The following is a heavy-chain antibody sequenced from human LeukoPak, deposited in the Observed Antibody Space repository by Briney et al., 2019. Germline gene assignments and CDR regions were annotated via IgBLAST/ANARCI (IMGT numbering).Heavy chain of an antibody. V-gene: IGHV3-23*01. Sequence: GGSLRLSCAASGFTFSSSAMSWVRQAPGKGLEWVSGISGRDGSTYYADSVKGRFTISRDNSKNTLYLQMNSLRAEDTAVYYCAKSGGVRFDPWGQGTLVTVSS. CDR2: ISGRDGST. D-gene: IGHD3-16*01. CDR3: AKSGGVRFDP. CDR1: GFTFSSSA. J-gene: IGHJ5*02.